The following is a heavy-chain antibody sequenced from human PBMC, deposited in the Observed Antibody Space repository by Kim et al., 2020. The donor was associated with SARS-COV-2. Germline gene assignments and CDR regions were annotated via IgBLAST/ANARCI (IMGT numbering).Heavy chain of an antibody. CDR3: ARYRSSGWYVGYFDY. J-gene: IGHJ4*02. CDR1: GGSISSYY. CDR2: IYYSGST. Sequence: SETLSLTCTVSGGSISSYYWSWIRQPPGKGLEWIGYIYYSGSTNYNPSLKSRVTISVATSKNQFSLKLSSVTAADTAVYYCARYRSSGWYVGYFDYWGQGTLVTVSS. V-gene: IGHV4-59*08. D-gene: IGHD6-19*01.